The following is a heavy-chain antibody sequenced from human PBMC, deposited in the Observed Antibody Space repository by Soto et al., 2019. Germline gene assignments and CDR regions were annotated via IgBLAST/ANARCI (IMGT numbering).Heavy chain of an antibody. Sequence: QVQLVESGGGVVQPGRSLRLSCAASGFTFSSYGMHWVRQAPGKGLEWVAVISYDGSNKYYADSVKGRFTISRDNSKNTLYLQMNSLRAEDTAVYYCADGLQYLPEDYWGQGTLVTVSS. CDR2: ISYDGSNK. CDR3: ADGLQYLPEDY. V-gene: IGHV3-30*03. D-gene: IGHD4-4*01. J-gene: IGHJ4*02. CDR1: GFTFSSYG.